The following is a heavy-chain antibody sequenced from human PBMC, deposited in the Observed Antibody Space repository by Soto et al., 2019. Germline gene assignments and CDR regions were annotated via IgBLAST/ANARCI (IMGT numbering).Heavy chain of an antibody. CDR3: ARADTAMEYYYYYYGMDV. Sequence: SVKVACKASGGTFSSYAISWVRQAPGQGLEWMGGIIPIFGTANYAQKFQGRVTITADESTSTAYMELSSLRSEDTAVYYCARADTAMEYYYYYYGMDVWGQGTTVTVSS. J-gene: IGHJ6*02. V-gene: IGHV1-69*13. CDR2: IIPIFGTA. CDR1: GGTFSSYA. D-gene: IGHD5-18*01.